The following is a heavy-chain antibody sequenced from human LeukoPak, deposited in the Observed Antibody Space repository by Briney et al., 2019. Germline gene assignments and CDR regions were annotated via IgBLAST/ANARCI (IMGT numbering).Heavy chain of an antibody. CDR3: ARGGTWIQLSNWFDP. D-gene: IGHD5-18*01. CDR1: GGSISSYY. CDR2: IYYSGST. J-gene: IGHJ5*02. Sequence: SETLSLTCTVSGGSISSYYWSWIRQPPGKGLEWIGYIYYSGSTNYNPSLKSRVTISVDTSKNQFSLKLSSVTAADTAVYYCARGGTWIQLSNWFDPWGQGILVTVSS. V-gene: IGHV4-59*08.